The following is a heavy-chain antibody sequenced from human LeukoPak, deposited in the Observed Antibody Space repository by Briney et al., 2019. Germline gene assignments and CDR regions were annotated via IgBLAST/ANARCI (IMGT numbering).Heavy chain of an antibody. CDR3: ARNCATPSVAGTEGTFDY. Sequence: GGSLRLSCAASGFTFDHCDMSWGRHAPAKGLEWVSGINWYGGSTGYADSMKGRFTISRDNAKTSLYLQMNSLRGEDTALYYCARNCATPSVAGTEGTFDYWGQGTLVTVSS. CDR2: INWYGGST. V-gene: IGHV3-20*04. CDR1: GFTFDHCD. D-gene: IGHD6-19*01. J-gene: IGHJ4*02.